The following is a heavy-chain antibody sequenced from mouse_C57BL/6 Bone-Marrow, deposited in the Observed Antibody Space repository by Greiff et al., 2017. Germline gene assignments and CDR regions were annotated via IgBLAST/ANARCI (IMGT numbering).Heavy chain of an antibody. J-gene: IGHJ2*01. V-gene: IGHV1-76*01. D-gene: IGHD3-3*01. Sequence: VHLVESGAELVRPGASVKLSCKASGYTFTDYYINWVKQRPGQGLEWIARIYPGSGNTYYNEKFKGKATLTAEKSSSTAYMQLSSLTSEDSAVYFCARGDPSPYYFDYWGQGTTLTVSS. CDR2: IYPGSGNT. CDR1: GYTFTDYY. CDR3: ARGDPSPYYFDY.